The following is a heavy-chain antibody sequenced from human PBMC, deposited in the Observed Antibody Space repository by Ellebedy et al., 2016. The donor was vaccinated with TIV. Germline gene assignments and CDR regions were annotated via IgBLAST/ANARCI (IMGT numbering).Heavy chain of an antibody. D-gene: IGHD6-13*01. CDR2: INHSGST. V-gene: IGHV4-34*01. CDR1: GGSFSGYY. Sequence: SETLSLXXAVYGGSFSGYYWSWIRQPPGKGLEWIGEINHSGSTNYNPSLKSRVTISVDTSKNQFSLKLSSVTAADTAVYYCARAARGQQLVHGAEDYWGQGTLVTVSS. CDR3: ARAARGQQLVHGAEDY. J-gene: IGHJ4*02.